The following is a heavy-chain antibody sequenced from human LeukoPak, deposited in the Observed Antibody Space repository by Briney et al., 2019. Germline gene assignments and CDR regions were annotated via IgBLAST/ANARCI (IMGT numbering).Heavy chain of an antibody. D-gene: IGHD1-26*01. V-gene: IGHV3-30*01. CDR3: ARDSSGSYDYYYYYMDV. CDR2: ISYDGSNK. CDR1: GFTFSSYA. J-gene: IGHJ6*03. Sequence: GRSLRLSCAASGFTFSSYAMHWVRQAPGKGQEWVAVISYDGSNKYYADSVKGRFTISRDNSKNTLYLQMNSLRAEDTAVYYCARDSSGSYDYYYYYMDVWGKGTTVTVSS.